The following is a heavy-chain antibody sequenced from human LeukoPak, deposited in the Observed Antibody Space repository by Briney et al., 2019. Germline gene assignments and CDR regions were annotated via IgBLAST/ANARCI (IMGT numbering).Heavy chain of an antibody. J-gene: IGHJ6*03. CDR1: GGSISSGGYY. V-gene: IGHV4-30-2*01. CDR2: IYHSGST. D-gene: IGHD6-6*01. Sequence: SETLSLTCTVSGGSISSGGYYWSWIRQPPGKGLEWIGYIYHSGSTYYNPSLKSRVTISVDTSKNQFSLKLSSVTAADTAVYYCARAQARPDYYYYYMDVWGKGTTVTVSS. CDR3: ARAQARPDYYYYYMDV.